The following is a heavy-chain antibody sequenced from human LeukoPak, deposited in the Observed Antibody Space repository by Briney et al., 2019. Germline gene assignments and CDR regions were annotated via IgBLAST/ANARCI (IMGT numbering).Heavy chain of an antibody. CDR2: IIPIFGTA. J-gene: IGHJ6*03. D-gene: IGHD1-26*01. CDR1: GGTFSSYA. Sequence: SVKVSCKASGGTFSSYAISWVRQAPGQGLEWMGGIIPIFGTANYAQKFQGRVTITADESTSTAYMELSSLRSEDTAVYYCARAFYSGSYYDYYYYMDVWGKGTTVTISS. CDR3: ARAFYSGSYYDYYYYMDV. V-gene: IGHV1-69*13.